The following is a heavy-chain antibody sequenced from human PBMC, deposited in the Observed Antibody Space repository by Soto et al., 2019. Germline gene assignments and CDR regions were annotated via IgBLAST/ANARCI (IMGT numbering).Heavy chain of an antibody. Sequence: GASVKVSCKASGYTFTHHYIHWVRQAPGQGLDWGGVINPSGGRTNYEQKSQGRVTMTGDTSTRTVYMELSSLRSEDTAVYYCVRGATLRFLEWLDSSFDYWGQGTVVTVSS. V-gene: IGHV1-46*01. CDR3: VRGATLRFLEWLDSSFDY. J-gene: IGHJ4*02. D-gene: IGHD3-3*01. CDR2: INPSGGRT. CDR1: GYTFTHHY.